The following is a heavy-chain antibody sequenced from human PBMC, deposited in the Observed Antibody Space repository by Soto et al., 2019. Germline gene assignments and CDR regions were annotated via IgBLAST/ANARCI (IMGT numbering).Heavy chain of an antibody. J-gene: IGHJ5*02. Sequence: EVQLVESGGGLVKPGGSLRLSCAASGFTFSSYSMNWVRQAPGKGLEWVSSISSSSSYIYYADSVKGRFTISRDNAKNSLYLQMNSLRAEDTAVYYCARVGGLYHGWFDPSGQGTLVTVSS. V-gene: IGHV3-21*01. CDR2: ISSSSSYI. CDR1: GFTFSSYS. CDR3: ARVGGLYHGWFDP. D-gene: IGHD2-2*01.